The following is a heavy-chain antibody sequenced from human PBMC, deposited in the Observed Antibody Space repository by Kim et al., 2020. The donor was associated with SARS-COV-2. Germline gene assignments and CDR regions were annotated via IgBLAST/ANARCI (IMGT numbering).Heavy chain of an antibody. CDR3: ARDLRYFDRTFYGMDV. CDR1: GYTFTGYY. J-gene: IGHJ6*02. CDR2: INPNSGGT. V-gene: IGHV1-2*02. D-gene: IGHD3-9*01. Sequence: ASVKVSCKASGYTFTGYYMHWVRQAPGQGLEWMGWINPNSGGTNYAQKFQGRVTMTRDTSISTAYMELSRLRSDDTAVYYCARDLRYFDRTFYGMDVWGQGTTVTVSS.